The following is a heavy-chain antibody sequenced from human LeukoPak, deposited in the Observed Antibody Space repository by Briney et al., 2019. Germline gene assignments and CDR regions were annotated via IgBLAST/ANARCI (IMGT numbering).Heavy chain of an antibody. J-gene: IGHJ4*02. CDR3: AKENGYNYYFDY. D-gene: IGHD5-24*01. V-gene: IGHV3-23*01. CDR2: ISGSRGST. Sequence: GGSLRLSCSVSGFTFNLYAMYWVRQAPGKGLEWVSAISGSRGSTNYADSVKGRFTISRDNSKNTLYLQMNSLRAEDTAVYYCAKENGYNYYFDYWGQGTLVTVSS. CDR1: GFTFNLYA.